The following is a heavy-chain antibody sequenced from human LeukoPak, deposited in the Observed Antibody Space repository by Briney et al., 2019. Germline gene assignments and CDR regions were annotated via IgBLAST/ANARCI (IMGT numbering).Heavy chain of an antibody. D-gene: IGHD3-16*01. CDR2: IKQDGSER. V-gene: IGHV3-7*01. CDR1: GFTFSSYW. CDR3: ARDMITFGGVIDTTDY. J-gene: IGHJ4*02. Sequence: GGSLRLSCEASGFTFSSYWMTWVRQAPGKGLEWVANIKQDGSERDYVDSVKGRFTISRDNAKNSLYLQMNSLRAEDTAVYYCARDMITFGGVIDTTDYWGQGTLVTVSS.